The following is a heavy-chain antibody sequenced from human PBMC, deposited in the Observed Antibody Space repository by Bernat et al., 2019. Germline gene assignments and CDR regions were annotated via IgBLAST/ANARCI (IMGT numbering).Heavy chain of an antibody. CDR2: VSAYNGDK. CDR1: GFIFTSNG. J-gene: IGHJ2*01. Sequence: GELVQSVTEMKKLRASVRHACKAPGFIFTSNGFAWVRQAPGQGLEWKGRVSAYNGDKQYAQKFQGRVLMTTGSSTTTAYVELMNLRSDDTAVYFCATTSLSLYWYFDLWGRGTLVTVSS. CDR3: ATTSLSLYWYFDL. V-gene: IGHV1-18*01.